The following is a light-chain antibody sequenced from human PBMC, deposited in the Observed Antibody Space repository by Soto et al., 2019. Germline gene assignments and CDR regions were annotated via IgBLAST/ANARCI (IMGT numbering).Light chain of an antibody. J-gene: IGKJ1*01. Sequence: EIGLTQSPGTLSLSQGERATLSCRASQSVSNNYLAWYQQKPGQAPRLLIYGASNRATGIQDRFSGSGSGTDFTLTISRLEPEDFAVYYCQQYGSSGTFGQGTKVDIK. V-gene: IGKV3-20*01. CDR1: QSVSNNY. CDR2: GAS. CDR3: QQYGSSGT.